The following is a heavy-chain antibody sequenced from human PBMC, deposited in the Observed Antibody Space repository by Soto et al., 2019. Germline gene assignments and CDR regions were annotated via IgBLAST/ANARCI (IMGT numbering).Heavy chain of an antibody. Sequence: VRLSCAASGFTFSSYGMHWVRQAPGKGLEWVAVISYDGSNKYYADSVKGRFTISRDNSKNTLYLQMNSLRAEDTAVYYCAKDNFDSSSWYYYYGMDVWGQGTTVTVSS. CDR2: ISYDGSNK. V-gene: IGHV3-30*18. D-gene: IGHD6-13*01. CDR1: GFTFSSYG. J-gene: IGHJ6*02. CDR3: AKDNFDSSSWYYYYGMDV.